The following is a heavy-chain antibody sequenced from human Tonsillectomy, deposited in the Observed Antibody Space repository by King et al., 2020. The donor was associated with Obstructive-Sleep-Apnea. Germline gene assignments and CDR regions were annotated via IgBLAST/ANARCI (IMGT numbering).Heavy chain of an antibody. CDR1: GFTFISYS. V-gene: IGHV3-21*01. Sequence: VQLVESGGGLVKPGGSLRLSCAASGFTFISYSINWVRQAPGKGLEGVSSISSSSSYIYYADSVKGRFTISRDNAKNSLNLQMNSRGAEDTAVYYCAREEDSSSSGFDYWGQGTLVTVSS. J-gene: IGHJ4*02. D-gene: IGHD6-6*01. CDR3: AREEDSSSSGFDY. CDR2: ISSSSSYI.